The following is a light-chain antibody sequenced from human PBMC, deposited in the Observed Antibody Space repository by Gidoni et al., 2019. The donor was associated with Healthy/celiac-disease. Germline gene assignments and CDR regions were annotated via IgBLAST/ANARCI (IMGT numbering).Light chain of an antibody. J-gene: IGKJ2*01. CDR2: DAS. V-gene: IGKV3-11*01. CDR3: QQRSNWPPVYT. Sequence: EIVLTQSPATLSLSPGERATLPCRASQSVSSYLAWYQQKPGQAPRLLIYDASNRATGIPARFSGSGSGTDSTLTISSLEPEDFAVYYCQQRSNWPPVYTFGQGTKLEIK. CDR1: QSVSSY.